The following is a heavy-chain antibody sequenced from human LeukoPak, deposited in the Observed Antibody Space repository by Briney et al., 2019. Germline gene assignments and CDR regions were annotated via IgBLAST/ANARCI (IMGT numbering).Heavy chain of an antibody. V-gene: IGHV4-59*08. CDR2: IYYSEST. CDR1: GGSIRSYY. CDR3: ARVGGYPLSAFDI. D-gene: IGHD3-22*01. Sequence: SETLSLTCTVSGGSIRSYYWSWIRQPPGKGLEWIGYIYYSESTNYNPSLKSRITISVDTSNNQFSLNLNSVTAADTAVSYCARVGGYPLSAFDIWGQGTMVTVSS. J-gene: IGHJ3*02.